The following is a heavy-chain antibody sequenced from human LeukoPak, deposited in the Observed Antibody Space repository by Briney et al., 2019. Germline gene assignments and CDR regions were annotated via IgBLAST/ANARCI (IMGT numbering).Heavy chain of an antibody. V-gene: IGHV3-23*01. J-gene: IGHJ4*02. D-gene: IGHD6-19*01. CDR2: ISGSGGST. CDR3: AKAVGGLVRGMGDDY. CDR1: GFTFSSYA. Sequence: QSGGSLRLSCAASGFTFSSYAMSWVRQAPGKGLEWVSAISGSGGSTYYADSVKGRFTISRDNSKNTLYLQMNSLRAEDTAVYYCAKAVGGLVRGMGDDYWGQGTLVTVSS.